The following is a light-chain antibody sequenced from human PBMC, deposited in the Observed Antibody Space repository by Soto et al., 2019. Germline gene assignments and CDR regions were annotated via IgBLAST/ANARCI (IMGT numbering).Light chain of an antibody. CDR1: SNDVGSFNL. J-gene: IGLJ2*01. CDR2: EAT. CDR3: CSYARSSTVV. Sequence: QSALTQPASVSGSPGQSITLSCSGTSNDVGSFNLVSWYQQHPGKVPKLMIYEATKRPSGVSNRFSGSKSGNTASMTISGLQAEDEADYYCCSYARSSTVVFGGGTKLTVL. V-gene: IGLV2-23*01.